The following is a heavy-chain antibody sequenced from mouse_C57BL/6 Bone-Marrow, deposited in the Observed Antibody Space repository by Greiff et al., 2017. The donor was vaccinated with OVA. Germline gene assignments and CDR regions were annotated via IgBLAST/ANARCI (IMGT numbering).Heavy chain of an antibody. V-gene: IGHV1-61*01. CDR3: ASLLRPYAMDY. J-gene: IGHJ4*01. CDR1: GYTFTSYW. CDR2: IYPSDSET. Sequence: QVQLKQPGAELVRPGSSVKLSCKASGYTFTSYWMDWVKQRPGQGLEWIGNIYPSDSETNYNQKFKDKATLTVEKSSSTSYMQLSSLTSEDSAVYYCASLLRPYAMDYWGQGTSVTVSS. D-gene: IGHD1-1*01.